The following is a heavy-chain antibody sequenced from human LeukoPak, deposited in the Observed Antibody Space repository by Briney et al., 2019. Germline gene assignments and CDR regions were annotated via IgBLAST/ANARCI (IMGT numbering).Heavy chain of an antibody. D-gene: IGHD3-16*01. CDR3: AKASTSYGYKEDAFDI. J-gene: IGHJ3*02. CDR2: IILDSRTL. CDR1: GFTFCASA. V-gene: IGHV3-9*01. Sequence: GGSRRLSSAAPGFTFCASATSGGRHGPGKGLGWVSGIILDSRTLNYADSVRGRFTTSRDNTKRSPYLQRHSLRPEDPPLYYSAKASTSYGYKEDAFDIWGQGTMVTVSS.